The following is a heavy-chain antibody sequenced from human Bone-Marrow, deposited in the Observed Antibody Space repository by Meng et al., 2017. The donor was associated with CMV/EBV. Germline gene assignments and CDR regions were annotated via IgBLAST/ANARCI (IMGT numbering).Heavy chain of an antibody. V-gene: IGHV2-5*01. J-gene: IGHJ4*02. CDR1: GFSLNTGEEG. CDR2: IKGNNDK. Sequence: SGPTLVKPTQTLTLTGTFSGFSLNTGEEGVVWIRQPPGRALECLTLIKGNNDKHYSPSLQSRLTVTKDTSKNQVVLTMTNMDPVDTATYYCAYRPATYHPPGNWGQGTLVTVPS. CDR3: AYRPATYHPPGN. D-gene: IGHD3-16*01.